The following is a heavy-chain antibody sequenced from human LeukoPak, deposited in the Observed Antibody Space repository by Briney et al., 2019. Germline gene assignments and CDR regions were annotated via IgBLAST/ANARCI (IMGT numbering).Heavy chain of an antibody. V-gene: IGHV1-18*01. Sequence: ASVKVSCKASGYTFNSYGISWVRQARGQGLECMGWISAYNGNTNYAQKLQGRVTMTTDTSTSTAYMELRSLRSDDTAVYYCAKSSWEWLLSSAFDIWGQGTMVTVSS. CDR1: GYTFNSYG. CDR3: AKSSWEWLLSSAFDI. D-gene: IGHD3-3*01. J-gene: IGHJ3*02. CDR2: ISAYNGNT.